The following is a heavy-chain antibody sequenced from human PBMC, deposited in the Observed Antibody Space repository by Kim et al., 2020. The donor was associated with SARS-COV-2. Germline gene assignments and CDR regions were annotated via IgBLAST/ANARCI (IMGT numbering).Heavy chain of an antibody. Sequence: GGSLRLSCAASGFTFSNHAMSWVRQAPGKGLEWVSGITTSGDNTYYADSVKGRFTISRDNSYNTLYLQMNSLRAEDAAVYYCATGFVTKHDFWGQGILVTVSS. CDR1: GFTFSNHA. V-gene: IGHV3-23*01. J-gene: IGHJ4*02. CDR3: ATGFVTKHDF. CDR2: ITTSGDNT. D-gene: IGHD4-17*01.